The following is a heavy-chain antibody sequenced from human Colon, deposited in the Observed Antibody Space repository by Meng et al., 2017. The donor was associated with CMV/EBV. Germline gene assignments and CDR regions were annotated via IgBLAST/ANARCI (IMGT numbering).Heavy chain of an antibody. CDR2: MNPSAGTT. V-gene: IGHV1-46*01. Sequence: ASVKVSCKASGYFFSDHCMHWVRQAPGHGFEWMGVMNPSAGTTNYVQKFQGRVTMTRDTATSTAYMELSSLRSDDTAVYYCAKGEAGPFWTGSNYFESWGQGTLVTVSS. CDR1: GYFFSDHC. D-gene: IGHD3/OR15-3a*01. CDR3: AKGEAGPFWTGSNYFES. J-gene: IGHJ4*02.